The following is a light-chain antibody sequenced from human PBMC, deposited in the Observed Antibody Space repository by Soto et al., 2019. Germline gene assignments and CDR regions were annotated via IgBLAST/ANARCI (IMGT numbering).Light chain of an antibody. CDR1: QSVLYSSNNKNY. CDR2: WAS. V-gene: IGKV4-1*01. CDR3: QQYYGTPLT. J-gene: IGKJ4*01. Sequence: DIVMTQSPDSLAVSLGERATINCKSSQSVLYSSNNKNYLAWYQQKLGQPPKLLIYWASTRESGVPDRFSGSGSGTDFTLTISSLQAEDVAVYYFQQYYGTPLTFGGGTKVEIK.